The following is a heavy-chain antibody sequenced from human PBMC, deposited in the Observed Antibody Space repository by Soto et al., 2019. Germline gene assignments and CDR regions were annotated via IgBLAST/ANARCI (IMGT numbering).Heavy chain of an antibody. CDR3: ARDRGKTPGYYYYGMDG. CDR1: GYTFTSYY. Sequence: ASVKVSCKASGYTFTSYYMHWVRQAPGQGLEWMGIINPSGGSTSYAQKFQGRVTMTRDTSTSTVYMELSSLRSEDTAVYYCARDRGKTPGYYYYGMDGWGEGTRVTV. D-gene: IGHD2-15*01. CDR2: INPSGGST. V-gene: IGHV1-46*01. J-gene: IGHJ6*02.